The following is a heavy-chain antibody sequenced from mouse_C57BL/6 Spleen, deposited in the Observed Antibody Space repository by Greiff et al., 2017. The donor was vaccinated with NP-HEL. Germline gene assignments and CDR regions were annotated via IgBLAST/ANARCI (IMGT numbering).Heavy chain of an antibody. J-gene: IGHJ1*03. Sequence: EVQLQQSGPELVKPGASVKISCKASGYTFTDYYMNWVKQSHGKSLEWIGDINPNNGGTSYNQKFKGKATLTVDKSSSTAYMELRSLTSEDSAVYYCARRAYYGSSYNWYFDVWGTGTTVTVSS. CDR2: INPNNGGT. CDR3: ARRAYYGSSYNWYFDV. CDR1: GYTFTDYY. V-gene: IGHV1-26*01. D-gene: IGHD1-1*01.